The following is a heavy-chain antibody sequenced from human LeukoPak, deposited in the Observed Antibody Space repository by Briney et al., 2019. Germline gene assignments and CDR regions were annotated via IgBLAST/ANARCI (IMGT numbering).Heavy chain of an antibody. D-gene: IGHD4-17*01. CDR1: GFTFSSYS. CDR3: ARDLTTVTDYYGMDV. Sequence: GGSLRLSCAASGFTFSSYSMNWVRQAPGKGLGWVSSISSSSSYIYYADSVKGRFTISRDNAKNSLYLQMNSLRAEDTAVYYCARDLTTVTDYYGMDVWGQGTTVTVSS. V-gene: IGHV3-21*01. J-gene: IGHJ6*02. CDR2: ISSSSSYI.